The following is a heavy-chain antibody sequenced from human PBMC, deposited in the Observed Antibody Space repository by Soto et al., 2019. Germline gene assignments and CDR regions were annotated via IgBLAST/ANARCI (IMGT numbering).Heavy chain of an antibody. D-gene: IGHD3-10*01. V-gene: IGHV3-30-3*01. CDR1: GFTFRNYA. CDR2: IAYDGSNA. J-gene: IGHJ4*02. CDR3: ARGGSAFTVVRARISSDY. Sequence: QVQLVESGGGVVQPGGSLRLSCAASGFTFRNYAMHWVRQAPGKGLECLAVIAYDGSNAFYRDSVKGRFTISRDNSKNTLYLHMNSLRSEDTGVYYCARGGSAFTVVRARISSDYWGQGTLVTVSS.